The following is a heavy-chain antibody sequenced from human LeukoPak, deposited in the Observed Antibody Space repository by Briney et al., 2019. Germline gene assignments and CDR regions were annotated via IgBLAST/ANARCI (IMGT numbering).Heavy chain of an antibody. D-gene: IGHD6-19*01. CDR3: ARAQIAVAGPIDY. Sequence: SETLSLTCTVSGGSISSSSYYWGWIRQPPGKGLEWIGSIYYSGSTYYNPSLKSRVTISVDTSKNQFSLKLSSVTAADTAVYYCARAQIAVAGPIDYWGQGTLVTVSS. CDR2: IYYSGST. V-gene: IGHV4-39*07. J-gene: IGHJ4*02. CDR1: GGSISSSSYY.